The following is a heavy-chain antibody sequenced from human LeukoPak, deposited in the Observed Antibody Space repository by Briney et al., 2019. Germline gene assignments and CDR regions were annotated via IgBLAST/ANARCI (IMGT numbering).Heavy chain of an antibody. CDR3: AGRRRTRYCSSTSCYANWFVP. CDR2: ISAYNGNT. Sequence: ASVKVSCKASGYTFTSYGISWVRQAPGQGLEWMGWISAYNGNTNYAQKLQGRVTMTTDTSTSTAYMELSSLRSEDTAVYYCAGRRRTRYCSSTSCYANWFVPWGQGTLVTVSS. V-gene: IGHV1-18*01. J-gene: IGHJ5*02. CDR1: GYTFTSYG. D-gene: IGHD2-2*01.